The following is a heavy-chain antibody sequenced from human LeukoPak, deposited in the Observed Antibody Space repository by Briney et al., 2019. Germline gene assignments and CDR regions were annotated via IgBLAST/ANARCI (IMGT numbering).Heavy chain of an antibody. CDR3: AKDRGLLPLHCSSTSRYNCYYGMDV. D-gene: IGHD2-2*02. CDR2: ISFVGSNK. CDR1: GFTFSSYG. Sequence: GGALRLSCAASGFTFSSYGMHWVRQAPGKGVAWVAVISFVGSNKYYAASVKGRFTISRDNSKNTLFLQMNSLRAEGTAVYYCAKDRGLLPLHCSSTSRYNCYYGMDVWGQGTTVTVSS. V-gene: IGHV3-30*18. J-gene: IGHJ6*02.